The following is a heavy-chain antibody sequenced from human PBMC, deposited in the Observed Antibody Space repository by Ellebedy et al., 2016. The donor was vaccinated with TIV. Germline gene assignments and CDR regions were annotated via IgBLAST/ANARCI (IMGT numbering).Heavy chain of an antibody. CDR2: INHSGSA. CDR3: ARGLQLDDGLVVTGYYH. V-gene: IGHV4-34*01. J-gene: IGHJ5*02. CDR1: GGSLSGYY. D-gene: IGHD4-23*01. Sequence: MPSETLSLTCAVYGGSLSGYYWGWIRQAPGKGLEWIGDINHSGSANYNPSLKSRVTIAVDTSKNHFSLKLSSVTAADTAVYYCARGLQLDDGLVVTGYYHWGQGTLVTVSS.